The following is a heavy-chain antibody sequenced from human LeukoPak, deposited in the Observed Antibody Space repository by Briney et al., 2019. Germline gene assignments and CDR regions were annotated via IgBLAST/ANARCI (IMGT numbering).Heavy chain of an antibody. Sequence: GGSLRLSCAASGFTFSTYAMSWVRQAPGKGLEWVSTLTVSDATTYYADSVKGRLTISRDNSKNTLYLQMNNLRAEDTAVYYCARDPRCTSSSCYDYYYYYMDDWGKGTTVTVSS. CDR2: LTVSDATT. CDR1: GFTFSTYA. CDR3: ARDPRCTSSSCYDYYYYYMDD. V-gene: IGHV3-23*01. J-gene: IGHJ6*03. D-gene: IGHD2-2*01.